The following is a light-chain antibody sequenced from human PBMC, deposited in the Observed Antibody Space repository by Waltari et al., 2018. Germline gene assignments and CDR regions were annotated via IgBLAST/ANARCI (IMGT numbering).Light chain of an antibody. Sequence: IQMTQSPSTLSASVGDRVTITCRASQTISTWLAWYQHKPGQAPKLLIYDASTIQSGVPSRFSGSGSGTEFSLTISTLQPEDCGTFYCQQGNSFPYTFGQGTKLEI. J-gene: IGKJ2*01. CDR2: DAS. CDR1: QTISTW. CDR3: QQGNSFPYT. V-gene: IGKV1-5*01.